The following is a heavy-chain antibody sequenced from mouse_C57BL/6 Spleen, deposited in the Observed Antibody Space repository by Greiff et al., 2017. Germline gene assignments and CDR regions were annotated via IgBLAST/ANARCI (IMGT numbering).Heavy chain of an antibody. CDR1: GYTFTEYT. V-gene: IGHV1-62-2*01. CDR3: ARHEALYYYGSKDYFDY. CDR2: FYPGSGSI. J-gene: IGHJ2*01. D-gene: IGHD1-1*01. Sequence: QVQLQQSGAELVKPGASVKLSCKASGYTFTEYTIHWVKQRSGQGLEWIGWFYPGSGSIKYNEKFKDKATLTADKSSSTVYMELSRLTSEDSAVYFCARHEALYYYGSKDYFDYWGQGTTLTVSS.